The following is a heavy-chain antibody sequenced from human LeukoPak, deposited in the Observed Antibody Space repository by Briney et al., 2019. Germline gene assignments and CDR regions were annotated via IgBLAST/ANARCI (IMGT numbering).Heavy chain of an antibody. D-gene: IGHD2-15*01. CDR1: GFTFSNYG. V-gene: IGHV3-30*03. CDR3: ARDGGQGSCSGGTCYSPPLNYYGMDV. CDR2: TSFDGGNK. Sequence: PGRSLRLSCAASGFTFSNYGMHWVRQAPGKGLEWVAVTSFDGGNKYYADSVKGRFTISRDNSKNTLSLQMHGLRPEDTAVYYCARDGGQGSCSGGTCYSPPLNYYGMDVWGKGTTVTVSS. J-gene: IGHJ6*04.